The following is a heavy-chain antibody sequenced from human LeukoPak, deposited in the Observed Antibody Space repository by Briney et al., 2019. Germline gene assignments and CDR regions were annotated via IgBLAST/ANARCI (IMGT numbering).Heavy chain of an antibody. Sequence: PGRSLRLSCAASGFTFSSYSMNWVRQAPGKGLEWVSSISSSSSYIYYADSVKGRFTISRDNAKNSLYLQMNSLRAEDTAVYYCARDLFLASGAFDIWGQGTMVTVSS. CDR1: GFTFSSYS. CDR2: ISSSSSYI. CDR3: ARDLFLASGAFDI. V-gene: IGHV3-21*01. J-gene: IGHJ3*02. D-gene: IGHD3-3*01.